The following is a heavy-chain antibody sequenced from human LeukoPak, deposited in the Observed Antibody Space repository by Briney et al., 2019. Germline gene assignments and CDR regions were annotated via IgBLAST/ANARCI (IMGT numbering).Heavy chain of an antibody. CDR3: ERGGGYCSGGSSSRPNYYYYYYMDV. Sequence: GASVKVSCKASGYTCTGYYMHWVRQAPGQGLEWMGGINRNSGGTNYAQKFQGRVTMTRDTSISSAYIELSRLSSDDTAVYSGERGGGYCSGGSSSRPNYYYYYYMDVWGKGTTVTVSS. CDR2: INRNSGGT. D-gene: IGHD2-15*01. V-gene: IGHV1-2*02. CDR1: GYTCTGYY. J-gene: IGHJ6*03.